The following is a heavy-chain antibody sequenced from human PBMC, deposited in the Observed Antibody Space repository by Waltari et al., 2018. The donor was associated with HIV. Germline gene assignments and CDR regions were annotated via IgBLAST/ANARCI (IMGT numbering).Heavy chain of an antibody. CDR1: GITFRNAR. V-gene: IGHV3-15*01. D-gene: IGHD3-22*01. J-gene: IGHJ4*02. CDR2: IKSGAEGGTT. CDR3: TTLWYSYDSTDY. Sequence: EVQLVESGGGLVKPGGSLGPSCAALGITFRNARILWVRQSPGKWVEWVVRIKSGAEGGTTDYAAAVKGRFTISRDDSKHTLYLQMDSLKTEDTAVYYCTTLWYSYDSTDYWGQGTLVTVSS.